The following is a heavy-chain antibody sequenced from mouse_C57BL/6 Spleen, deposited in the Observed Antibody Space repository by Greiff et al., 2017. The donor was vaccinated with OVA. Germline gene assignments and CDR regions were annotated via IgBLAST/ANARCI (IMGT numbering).Heavy chain of an antibody. CDR2: IYPRSGNT. V-gene: IGHV1-81*01. J-gene: IGHJ3*01. CDR3: ARGITTGGAY. CDR1: GYTFTSYG. D-gene: IGHD1-1*01. Sequence: QVQLKESGAELARPGASVKLSCKASGYTFTSYGISWVKQRTGQGLEWIGEIYPRSGNTYYNEKFKGKATLTADKSSSTAYMELRSLTSEDSAVYFCARGITTGGAYWGQGTLVTVSA.